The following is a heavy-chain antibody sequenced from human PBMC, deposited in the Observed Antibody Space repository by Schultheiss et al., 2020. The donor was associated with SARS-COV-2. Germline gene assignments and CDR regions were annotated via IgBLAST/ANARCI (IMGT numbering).Heavy chain of an antibody. CDR3: VRGGGLQRGNWFDP. D-gene: IGHD2-15*01. J-gene: IGHJ5*02. CDR1: GFSFSTSGV. V-gene: IGHV4-39*07. Sequence: SGPTLVKPTQTLTLTCTFSGFSFSTSGVGVGWIRQPPGKGLEWIGSIYHSGSTYYNPSLKSRVTISVDTSKNQFSLKLSSVTAADTAVYYCVRGGGLQRGNWFDPWGQGTLVTVSS. CDR2: IYHSGST.